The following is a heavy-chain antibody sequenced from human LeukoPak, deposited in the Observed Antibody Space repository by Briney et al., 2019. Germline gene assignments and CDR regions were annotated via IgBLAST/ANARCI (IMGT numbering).Heavy chain of an antibody. D-gene: IGHD3-10*01. CDR1: GFTFSSYA. Sequence: PGRSLRLSCAASGFTFSSYAMHWVRQAPGKGLEWVAVISYDGSNKYYADSVKGRFTISRDNSKNTLYLQMNSLRAEDTAVYYCARTYYYGSGSYLGGIDYWGQGTLVTVSS. J-gene: IGHJ4*02. CDR3: ARTYYYGSGSYLGGIDY. CDR2: ISYDGSNK. V-gene: IGHV3-30-3*01.